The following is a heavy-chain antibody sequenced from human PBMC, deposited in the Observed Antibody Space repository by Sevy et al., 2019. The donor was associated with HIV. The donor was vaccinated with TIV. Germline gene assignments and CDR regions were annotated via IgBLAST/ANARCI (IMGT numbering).Heavy chain of an antibody. V-gene: IGHV4-39*01. CDR1: GVSISGGAYY. Sequence: SETLSLTCTVSGVSISGGAYYWGWIRQPPGKGLEWIGSIFYTGSTYYNPSLKSRVTISVDTSKNQFSLKLTSVTAAYTAVYYCARRGDNNWFDPWGQGTLVTVSS. CDR2: IFYTGST. CDR3: ARRGDNNWFDP. D-gene: IGHD2-15*01. J-gene: IGHJ5*02.